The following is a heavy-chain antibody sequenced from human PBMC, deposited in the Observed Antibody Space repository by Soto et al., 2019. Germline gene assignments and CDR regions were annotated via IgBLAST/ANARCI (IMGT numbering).Heavy chain of an antibody. CDR1: GGVFSNYA. D-gene: IGHD3-9*01. V-gene: IGHV1-69*01. CDR2: LVPVFGTP. J-gene: IGHJ5*02. Sequence: QVQLVQSGAEVKQPGSSVKVSCKASGGVFSNYALTWVRQAPGQGPEWVGGLVPVFGTPNYAPKFQGRVTVTADESTRTGYLELSTLTSADTAIYYCARRSHYLSTGYYFDTWGQGTLVIVSS. CDR3: ARRSHYLSTGYYFDT.